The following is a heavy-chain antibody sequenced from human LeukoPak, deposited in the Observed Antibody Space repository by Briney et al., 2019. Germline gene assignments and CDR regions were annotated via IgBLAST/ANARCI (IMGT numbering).Heavy chain of an antibody. CDR1: GFTFSSYG. J-gene: IGHJ4*02. Sequence: GGSLRLSCAASGFTFSSYGMHWVRQAPGKGLEWVTFIRYDGGNKYYADSVKGRFTISRDNSKNTLYLQMNSLRAEDTAVYYCARSNGGLTGYPFAHYFDYWGQGTLVTVSS. CDR2: IRYDGGNK. D-gene: IGHD3-9*01. CDR3: ARSNGGLTGYPFAHYFDY. V-gene: IGHV3-30*02.